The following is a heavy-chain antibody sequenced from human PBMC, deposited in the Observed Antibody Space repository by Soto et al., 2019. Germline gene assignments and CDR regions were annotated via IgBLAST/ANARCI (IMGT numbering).Heavy chain of an antibody. Sequence: QVQLVQSGAEVKKPGASVKVSCKASGYTFTSYGISWVRQAPGQGLEWMGWISAYNGNTNYAQKLQGRVTMTTDTSTSTAYMELRSLRSDDTAVYYCARASLRYCSSTSCPSRDCMDVWGQGTTVTVSS. J-gene: IGHJ6*02. V-gene: IGHV1-18*01. CDR3: ARASLRYCSSTSCPSRDCMDV. CDR1: GYTFTSYG. D-gene: IGHD2-2*01. CDR2: ISAYNGNT.